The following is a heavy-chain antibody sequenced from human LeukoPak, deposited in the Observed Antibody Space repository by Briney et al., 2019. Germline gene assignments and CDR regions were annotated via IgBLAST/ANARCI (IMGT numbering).Heavy chain of an antibody. D-gene: IGHD3-9*01. CDR1: GGSISSSSYY. CDR2: IYYSGST. V-gene: IGHV4-39*01. Sequence: SETLSLTCTVSGGSISSSSYYWGWSRQPPGKGLEWIGSIYYSGSTYYNPSLKSRVTISVDTSKNQFSLKLSSVTAADTAVYYCARAIAPYDILTGYYNVHNFDYWGQGTLVTVSS. CDR3: ARAIAPYDILTGYYNVHNFDY. J-gene: IGHJ4*02.